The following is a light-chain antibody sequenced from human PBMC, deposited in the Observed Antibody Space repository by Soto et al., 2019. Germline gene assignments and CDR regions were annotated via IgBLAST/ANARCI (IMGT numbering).Light chain of an antibody. CDR1: QSVSSN. Sequence: EIVMTQSPATLSVSPGERATLSCRASQSVSSNLAWYQQKPGQAPRLLIYHASTRATGIPARFSGSGSGTEFTLTISSQQSEDFAVYYCQQYTKWPLTFGGGTKVEIK. CDR3: QQYTKWPLT. CDR2: HAS. J-gene: IGKJ4*01. V-gene: IGKV3-15*01.